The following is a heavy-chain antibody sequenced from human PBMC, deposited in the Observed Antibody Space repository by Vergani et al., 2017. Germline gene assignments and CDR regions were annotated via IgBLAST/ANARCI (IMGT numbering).Heavy chain of an antibody. J-gene: IGHJ5*02. CDR3: AKGGASYCGGDCLTWFDP. D-gene: IGHD2-21*02. CDR2: IWYDGSNK. V-gene: IGHV3-33*06. Sequence: QVQLVESGGGVVQPGRSLRLSCAASGFTFSSYGMHWVRQAPGKGLEWVAVIWYDGSNKYYADSVKGRFTISRDNSKNTLYLQMNSLRAEDTAVYYCAKGGASYCGGDCLTWFDPWGQGTLVTVSS. CDR1: GFTFSSYG.